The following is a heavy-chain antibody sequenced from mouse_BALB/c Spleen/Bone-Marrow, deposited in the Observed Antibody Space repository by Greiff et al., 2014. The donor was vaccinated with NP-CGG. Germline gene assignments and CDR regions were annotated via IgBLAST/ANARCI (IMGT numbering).Heavy chain of an antibody. CDR2: IYPSDSYT. D-gene: IGHD4-1*01. V-gene: IGHV1-69*02. CDR1: GYTFTSYW. J-gene: IGHJ3*01. Sequence: QVQLKQSGAELVRPGASVKLSCKASGYTFTSYWINWVKQRPGQGLEWIGNIYPSDSYTNYNQKFKGKATLTVDKSSSTAYMQLSSPTSEDSAVYYCTTGAYWGQGTLVTVSA. CDR3: TTGAY.